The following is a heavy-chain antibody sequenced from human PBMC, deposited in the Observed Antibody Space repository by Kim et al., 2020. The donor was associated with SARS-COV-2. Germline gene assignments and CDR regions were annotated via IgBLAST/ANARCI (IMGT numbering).Heavy chain of an antibody. D-gene: IGHD6-19*01. Sequence: SRVTISVDTSKNQFSLKLSSVTAADTAVYYCARDRKSIYPGIAVAQYFDYWGQGTLVTVSS. CDR3: ARDRKSIYPGIAVAQYFDY. V-gene: IGHV4-39*07. J-gene: IGHJ4*02.